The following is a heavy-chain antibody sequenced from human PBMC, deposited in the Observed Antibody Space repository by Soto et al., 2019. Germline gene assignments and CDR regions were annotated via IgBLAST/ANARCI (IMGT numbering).Heavy chain of an antibody. D-gene: IGHD6-6*01. CDR3: ARGPSPLAY. CDR2: TYYRSKWYS. V-gene: IGHV6-1*01. CDR1: GDSVSSNSAA. Sequence: SQTLSLTCVISGDSVSSNSAAWNWIRQSPSRGLEWLGRTYYRSKWYSAYAGSVKSRITINADTSKNQVSLHLKSVTPQDTAVYYCARGPSPLAYWGRGTVVTVSS. J-gene: IGHJ4*02.